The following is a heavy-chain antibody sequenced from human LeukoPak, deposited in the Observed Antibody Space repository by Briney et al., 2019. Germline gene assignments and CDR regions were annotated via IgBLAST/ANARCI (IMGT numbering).Heavy chain of an antibody. Sequence: GGSLRLLYAASGFTFYSWGKHGIGQAPGKGLEWVAVISYDGSNKYYADSVKGRFTISRDNSKNTLYLQMNSLRAEDTTVYYCAKDKLASVADNPMFDYWGQGTLVTVSS. CDR2: ISYDGSNK. CDR3: AKDKLASVADNPMFDY. CDR1: GFTFYSWG. D-gene: IGHD6-19*01. J-gene: IGHJ4*02. V-gene: IGHV3-30*18.